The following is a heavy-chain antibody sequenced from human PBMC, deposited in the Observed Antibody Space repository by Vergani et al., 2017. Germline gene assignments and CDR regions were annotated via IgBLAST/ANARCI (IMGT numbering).Heavy chain of an antibody. CDR3: ARDGGEYDKDALDV. Sequence: QVQLQESGPGLLKPSQTLSLTCTVSGGSLSSGSYYWSWVRQRPGKGLEWIGYIYNSGSTYYNPSLKSRVTISVDASLNQFSLKLSSVTAADTAVYYCARDGGEYDKDALDVWGQGTKVTVTS. V-gene: IGHV4-31*03. J-gene: IGHJ3*01. CDR2: IYNSGST. CDR1: GGSLSSGSYY. D-gene: IGHD2-21*01.